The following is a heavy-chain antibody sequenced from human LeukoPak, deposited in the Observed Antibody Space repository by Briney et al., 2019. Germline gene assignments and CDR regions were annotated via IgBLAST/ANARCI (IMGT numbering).Heavy chain of an antibody. D-gene: IGHD2-21*02. CDR1: GFTFSNYD. CDR2: ISSNGGNT. Sequence: PGGSLRLSCSASGFTFSNYDMYWVRQAPGKGLEYVSAISSNGGNTYYADSVKGRFTISRDNSKNTLYLQMSSLRTEVTAIYYCVKAITVSANFDCWGQGTLVTVSS. CDR3: VKAITVSANFDC. J-gene: IGHJ4*02. V-gene: IGHV3-64D*09.